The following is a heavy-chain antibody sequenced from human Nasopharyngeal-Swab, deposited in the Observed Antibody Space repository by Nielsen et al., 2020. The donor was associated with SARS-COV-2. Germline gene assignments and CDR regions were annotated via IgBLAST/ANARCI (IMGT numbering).Heavy chain of an antibody. V-gene: IGHV3-30*04. Sequence: GESLKISCAASGFTFTSYAMHWVRQAPGKGLEWVAVISYDGSSSYYADSVKGRFTISRDNSKNTLYLQMNSLRAEDTAVYYCARDPRGLWDSYGMDVWGQGTTVTVSS. CDR1: GFTFTSYA. CDR2: ISYDGSSS. CDR3: ARDPRGLWDSYGMDV. J-gene: IGHJ6*02. D-gene: IGHD1-26*01.